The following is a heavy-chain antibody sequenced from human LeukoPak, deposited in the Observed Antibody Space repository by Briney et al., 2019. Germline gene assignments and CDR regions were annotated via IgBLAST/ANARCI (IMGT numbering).Heavy chain of an antibody. CDR1: RFSLSTRGVG. Sequence: SGPTLVKHAQTLTLTCYFSRFSLSTRGVGVGWIRQPPGKAPERLALIYWNNDNRYSPSLKSRLTITKDTSKNQVVLTMANETHICARTYFCASSRYDILTGHYNFDYWGQGTLVTVSS. J-gene: IGHJ4*02. D-gene: IGHD3-9*01. CDR3: ASSRYDILTGHYNFDY. V-gene: IGHV2-5*01. CDR2: IYWNNDN.